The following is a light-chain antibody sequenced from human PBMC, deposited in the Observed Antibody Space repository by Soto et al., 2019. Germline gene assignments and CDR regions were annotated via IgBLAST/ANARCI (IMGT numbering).Light chain of an antibody. CDR1: QSVSSN. Sequence: EIVMTQSPATLSVSPGERATLSCRASQSVSSNLAWYQQKPGQAPRLLIYGASTRATGIPARFGGSGSGTEFTLTISSLQSEDFAIYYCQQYNNGPLTFGGGTKVEIK. J-gene: IGKJ4*01. CDR3: QQYNNGPLT. V-gene: IGKV3-15*01. CDR2: GAS.